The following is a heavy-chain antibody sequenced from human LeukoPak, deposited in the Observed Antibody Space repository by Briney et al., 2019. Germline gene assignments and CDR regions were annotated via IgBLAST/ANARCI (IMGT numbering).Heavy chain of an antibody. D-gene: IGHD3-16*01. Sequence: GGSLRLSCAGSGFTFRYYSMTWVRQAPGKGLEWVSSISTKSDYIHYADSVKGRFTISRDNANNSVYLQMNSVRAEDTAVYYCARVGGEYVVSDHWGQGTLVAVSS. CDR1: GFTFRYYS. CDR3: ARVGGEYVVSDH. V-gene: IGHV3-21*01. CDR2: ISTKSDYI. J-gene: IGHJ4*02.